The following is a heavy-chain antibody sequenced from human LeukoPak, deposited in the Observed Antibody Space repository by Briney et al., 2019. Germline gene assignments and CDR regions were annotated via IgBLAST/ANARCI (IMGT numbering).Heavy chain of an antibody. J-gene: IGHJ4*02. CDR2: IYYSGST. V-gene: IGHV4-59*01. Sequence: SSETLSLTCTVSGGSISSYYWSWIRQPPGRGLEWIGYIYYSGSTNYDPSLKSRVTISVDTSKNQFSLKLSSVTAADTAVYYCAGASYDSSGVHWGQGTLVTVSS. D-gene: IGHD3-22*01. CDR3: AGASYDSSGVH. CDR1: GGSISSYY.